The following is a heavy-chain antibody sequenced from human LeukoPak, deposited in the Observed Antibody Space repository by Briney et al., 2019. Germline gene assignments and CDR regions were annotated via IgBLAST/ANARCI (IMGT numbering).Heavy chain of an antibody. CDR2: INHSGST. J-gene: IGHJ4*02. Sequence: SETLSLTCAVYGGSFSGNYWSWIRQPPGKGLEWIGEINHSGSTNYNPSLKSRVTISVDTSKKRFSLKLSSVTAADTAVYYCASLRILDDYGDYSYWGQGTLVTVSS. D-gene: IGHD4-17*01. V-gene: IGHV4-34*01. CDR3: ASLRILDDYGDYSY. CDR1: GGSFSGNY.